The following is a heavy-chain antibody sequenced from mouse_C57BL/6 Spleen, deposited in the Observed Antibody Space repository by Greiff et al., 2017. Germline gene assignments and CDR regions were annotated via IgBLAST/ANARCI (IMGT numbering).Heavy chain of an antibody. Sequence: VQGVESGPELVKPGASVKISCKASGYAFSSSWMNWVKQRPGKGLEWIGRIYPGGVDTNYNGKFKGKATLTADKSSSTAYMQLSSLTSEDSAVYFCARHEDAGSDGYYDYFDYGGKGTTLTVSS. CDR3: ARHEDAGSDGYYDYFDY. CDR1: GYAFSSSW. D-gene: IGHD2-3*01. V-gene: IGHV1-82*01. J-gene: IGHJ2*01. CDR2: IYPGGVDT.